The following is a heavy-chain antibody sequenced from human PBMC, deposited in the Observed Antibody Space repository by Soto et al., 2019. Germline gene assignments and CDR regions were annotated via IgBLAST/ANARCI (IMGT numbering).Heavy chain of an antibody. V-gene: IGHV1-18*01. Sequence: ASVKVSCKASGYTFTSYGISWVRQAPGQGLEWMGWISAYNGNTNYAQKLQGRVTMTTDTSTSTAYMELRSPRSDDTAVYYCARARALNVVVVAANNYYGMDVWGQGTTVTVYS. J-gene: IGHJ6*02. CDR3: ARARALNVVVVAANNYYGMDV. CDR2: ISAYNGNT. D-gene: IGHD2-15*01. CDR1: GYTFTSYG.